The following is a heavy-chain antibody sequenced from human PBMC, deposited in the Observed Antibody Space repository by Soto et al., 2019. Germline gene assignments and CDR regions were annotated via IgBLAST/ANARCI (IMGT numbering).Heavy chain of an antibody. V-gene: IGHV4-39*01. CDR1: GGSISSSSYY. J-gene: IGHJ6*02. D-gene: IGHD4-4*01. CDR3: ARRNSKVYYGMDV. CDR2: IYYSGST. Sequence: PSETLSLTCTVSGGSISSSSYYWGWIRQPPGKGLEWIGSIYYSGSTYYNPSLKSRVTISVDTSKNQFSLKLSSVTAADTAVYYCARRNSKVYYGMDVWGQGTTVTVSS.